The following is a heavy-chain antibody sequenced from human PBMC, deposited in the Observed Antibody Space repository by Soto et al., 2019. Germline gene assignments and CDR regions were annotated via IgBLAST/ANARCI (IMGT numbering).Heavy chain of an antibody. J-gene: IGHJ4*02. Sequence: GGSLRLSCAASGFTFSNYEMNWVRQAPGKGLEWVSYISRSGSAIYYADSVKGRFTMSRDNAKNSLFLQMNSLRAEDTAVYYCARENYDILTGYYNYFDYWGQGALVTVSS. V-gene: IGHV3-48*03. CDR3: ARENYDILTGYYNYFDY. CDR1: GFTFSNYE. CDR2: ISRSGSAI. D-gene: IGHD3-9*01.